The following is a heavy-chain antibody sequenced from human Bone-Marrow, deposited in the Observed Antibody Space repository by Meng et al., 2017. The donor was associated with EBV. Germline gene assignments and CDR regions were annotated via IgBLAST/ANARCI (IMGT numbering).Heavy chain of an antibody. J-gene: IGHJ4*02. CDR2: ISYDGRNK. V-gene: IGHV3-30*18. CDR1: GFTFSSFG. CDR3: AKSPDYYYDYSGYFDY. D-gene: IGHD3-22*01. Sequence: QIQLVESGGGVVQPGRSLRLSCAASGFTFSSFGIHWVRQAPGKGLEWLAVISYDGRNKYYADSVKGRFTISRDNSKDTVYLHMNSLRAEDTAIYFCAKSPDYYYDYSGYFDYWGQGVLGTVSS.